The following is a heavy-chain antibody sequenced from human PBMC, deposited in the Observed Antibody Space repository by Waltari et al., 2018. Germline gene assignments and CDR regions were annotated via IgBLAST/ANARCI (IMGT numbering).Heavy chain of an antibody. D-gene: IGHD2-15*01. CDR3: ARDAAQGGGSCH. Sequence: QVQLVQSGAEVKKPGSSVKVSCKASGGTFSSYTISWVRPAPGQGLEWMGRISRILGIENYAKKFQGRGTIAADKSTSTAYMELSSLRSEDTAVYYCARDAAQGGGSCHWGQGTLVTVSS. CDR1: GGTFSSYT. V-gene: IGHV1-69*08. J-gene: IGHJ4*02. CDR2: ISRILGIE.